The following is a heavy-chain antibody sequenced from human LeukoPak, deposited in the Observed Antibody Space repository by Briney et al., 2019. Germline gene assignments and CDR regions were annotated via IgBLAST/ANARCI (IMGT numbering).Heavy chain of an antibody. CDR3: ARLSMIVVVIYN. J-gene: IGHJ4*02. V-gene: IGHV3-30-3*01. CDR2: ISYDGSNK. Sequence: GGSLRLSCAASGFTFSSYAMHWVRQAPGKGLEWVAVISYDGSNKYYADSVKGRFTISRDNSKNTLYLQMNSLRAEDTAVYYCARLSMIVVVIYNWGQGTLDTVSS. D-gene: IGHD3-22*01. CDR1: GFTFSSYA.